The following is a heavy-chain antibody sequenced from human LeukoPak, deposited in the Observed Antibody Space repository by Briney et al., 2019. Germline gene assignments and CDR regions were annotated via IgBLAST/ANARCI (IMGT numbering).Heavy chain of an antibody. D-gene: IGHD2-8*02. CDR2: ISAYNGDT. CDR1: GYTFGSYC. V-gene: IGHV1-18*01. Sequence: ASVKVSCKASGYTFGSYCISWVRQAPGQGLEWVGWISAYNGDTRYAQHLQGRVTLTTDTSTGTAYMELRSLTSDDTALYYCARDTALIITPGGPDFWGRGTLITVSS. CDR3: ARDTALIITPGGPDF. J-gene: IGHJ4*02.